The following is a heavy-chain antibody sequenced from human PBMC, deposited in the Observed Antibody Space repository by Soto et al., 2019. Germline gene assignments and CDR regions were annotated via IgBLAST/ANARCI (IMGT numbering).Heavy chain of an antibody. CDR2: IYPGDSDT. V-gene: IGHV5-51*01. CDR3: ARQTNILTGYENYGMDF. Sequence: GESLKISCKGSGYSFTSYWIGWVRQMPGEGLEWMGIIYPGDSDTRYSPSFQGQVTISADKSISTAYLQWSGLKASDTAMYYCARQTNILTGYENYGMDFWGPGTTLTVSS. J-gene: IGHJ6*02. CDR1: GYSFTSYW. D-gene: IGHD3-9*01.